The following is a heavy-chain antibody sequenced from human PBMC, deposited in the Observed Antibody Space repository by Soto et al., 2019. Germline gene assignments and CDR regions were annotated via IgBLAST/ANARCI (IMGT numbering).Heavy chain of an antibody. CDR1: GYTFTGYY. J-gene: IGHJ4*02. V-gene: IGHV1-2*02. CDR3: ARDEDYYDSSGPGR. CDR2: INPNSGGT. Sequence: ASVKVSCKASGYTFTGYYMHWVRQAPGQGLEWMGWINPNSGGTNYAQKFRGRVTMTRDTSISTAYMELSRLRSDDTAVYYCARDEDYYDSSGPGRWGQGTLVTVSS. D-gene: IGHD3-22*01.